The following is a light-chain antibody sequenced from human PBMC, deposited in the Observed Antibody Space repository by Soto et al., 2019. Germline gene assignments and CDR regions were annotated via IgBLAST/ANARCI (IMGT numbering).Light chain of an antibody. CDR1: QSIRSY. V-gene: IGKV1-6*01. J-gene: IGKJ1*01. CDR2: GAS. Sequence: IQLTHSPSSLSASVGDRVTITCRASQSIRSYLNWYQQKPGKPPKVLIYGASNLQSGVPPRFSGSGSGTDFTLAISSLQPEDSATYYCLQDINYPWTFGQGTKVDIK. CDR3: LQDINYPWT.